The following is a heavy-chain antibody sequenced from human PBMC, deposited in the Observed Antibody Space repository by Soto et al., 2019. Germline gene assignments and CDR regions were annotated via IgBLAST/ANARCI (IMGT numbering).Heavy chain of an antibody. V-gene: IGHV3-23*01. CDR3: AKYVDLVFLDYFNF. Sequence: GGSLRLSCAASGFTFSNFAMCWVRQAPGKGLEWVSALSGSGGHTYYADSVKGRFTISRDNSKNSLYLQMNSLTAEDTAIYYCAKYVDLVFLDYFNFWGQGTMVTVSS. CDR1: GFTFSNFA. CDR2: LSGSGGHT. D-gene: IGHD2-21*01. J-gene: IGHJ4*02.